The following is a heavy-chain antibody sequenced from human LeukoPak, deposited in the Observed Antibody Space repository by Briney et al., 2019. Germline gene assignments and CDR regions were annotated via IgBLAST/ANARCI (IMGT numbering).Heavy chain of an antibody. J-gene: IGHJ3*02. CDR2: IYYRGNT. CDR3: ARGGGGADAFDI. V-gene: IGHV4-59*02. CDR1: GDSVSIYY. D-gene: IGHD1-26*01. Sequence: TSETLSLTCTVSGDSVSIYYWSWIRQPPGKGLEWIGYIYYRGNTNYNPSLKSRVTMAVDTSKNQFSLKVSSVTAADTAVYYCARGGGGADAFDIWGQGTMVTVSS.